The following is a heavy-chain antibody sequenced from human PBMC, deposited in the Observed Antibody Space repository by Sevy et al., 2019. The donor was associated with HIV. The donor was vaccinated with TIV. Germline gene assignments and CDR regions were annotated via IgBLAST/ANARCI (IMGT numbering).Heavy chain of an antibody. CDR3: AKDQGDYVWGTLRDY. CDR1: GFTFSIYA. D-gene: IGHD3-16*01. V-gene: IGHV3-23*01. Sequence: GGSLRLSCAASGFTFSIYAMSWVRQAPGKGLEWVSGLSASGGSTYYADSVKGRFTISRDNSKNTLYLQMNSLRAEDIAAYYCAKDQGDYVWGTLRDYWGQGTLVTVSS. CDR2: LSASGGST. J-gene: IGHJ4*02.